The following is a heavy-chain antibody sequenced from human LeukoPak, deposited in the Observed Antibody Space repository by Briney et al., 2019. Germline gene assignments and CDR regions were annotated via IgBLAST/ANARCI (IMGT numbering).Heavy chain of an antibody. CDR1: GYTLTGKF. CDR2: IDPNSGGT. D-gene: IGHD3/OR15-3a*01. V-gene: IGHV1-2*02. Sequence: RASVKVSCKASGYTLTGKFIHWVRQAPGQGLEWMGWIDPNSGGTDYAQKFRGRVTMTRDTSTSTAYMDLSSLISDDTAVYYCARDREGLAYFDYWGQGTLVTVSS. CDR3: ARDREGLAYFDY. J-gene: IGHJ4*02.